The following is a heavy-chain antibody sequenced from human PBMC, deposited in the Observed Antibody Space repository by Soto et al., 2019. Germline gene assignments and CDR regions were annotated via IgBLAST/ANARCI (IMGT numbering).Heavy chain of an antibody. CDR1: GFTFSAYA. Sequence: QVQLVESGGGVVQPGRSLRLSCAASGFTFSAYAMHLVRQAPGKGLEWVAVISYDGNNKYYADSVKGRFTISRDNSKNTLYLQMNSLRVEDTAVYYSAKDRYYGSGNYVYYYYGMDVWGQGTTVTVSS. CDR3: AKDRYYGSGNYVYYYYGMDV. CDR2: ISYDGNNK. J-gene: IGHJ6*02. D-gene: IGHD3-10*01. V-gene: IGHV3-30*18.